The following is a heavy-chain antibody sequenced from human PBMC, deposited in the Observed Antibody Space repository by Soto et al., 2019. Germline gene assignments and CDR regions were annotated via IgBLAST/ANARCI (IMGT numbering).Heavy chain of an antibody. Sequence: QVQLQESGPGLVKPSGTLSLTCAVSGDSIGNNNWWSWVRQPPGKGLEWIGEIHHSGNTNYNPSHKSRVSMSVEKTKNQFSLNLRSVTAADTAVYYCAHTIGAGSYVPYWGQGNLVTVSS. V-gene: IGHV4-4*02. CDR2: IHHSGNT. D-gene: IGHD3-10*01. CDR3: AHTIGAGSYVPY. CDR1: GDSIGNNNW. J-gene: IGHJ4*02.